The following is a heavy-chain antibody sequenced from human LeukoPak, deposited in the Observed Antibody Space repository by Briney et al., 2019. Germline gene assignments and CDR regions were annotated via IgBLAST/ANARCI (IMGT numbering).Heavy chain of an antibody. CDR2: IYSGGST. D-gene: IGHD3-22*01. V-gene: IGHV3-53*01. CDR1: GFTVSSNY. CDR3: ARDYSGYDSSGYPGY. J-gene: IGHJ4*02. Sequence: PGGSLRLSCAASGFTVSSNYMSWVRQAPGKGLEWVSVIYSGGSTYYADSVKGQFTISRDNSKNTLYLQMNSLRAEDTAVYYCARDYSGYDSSGYPGYWGQGTLVTVSS.